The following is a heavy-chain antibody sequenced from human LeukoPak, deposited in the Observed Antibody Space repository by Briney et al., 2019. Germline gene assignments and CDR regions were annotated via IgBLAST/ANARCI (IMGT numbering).Heavy chain of an antibody. CDR2: IYPDDSDT. V-gene: IGHV5-51*01. CDR3: ARPNITSYYDSSGYDAFDV. CDR1: GYKFSTYW. Sequence: EESLKISCKGSGYKFSTYWVAWVRQMPGKGLEWMGIIYPDDSDTRYSPSFQGQVTISADKSINTAYLQWSSLKASDTAMYFCARPNITSYYDSSGYDAFDVWGQGTLVAVSS. D-gene: IGHD3-22*01. J-gene: IGHJ3*01.